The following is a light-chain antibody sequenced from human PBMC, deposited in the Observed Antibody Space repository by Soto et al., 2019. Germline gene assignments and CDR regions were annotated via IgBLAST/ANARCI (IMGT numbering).Light chain of an antibody. CDR1: QGIRND. J-gene: IGKJ1*01. V-gene: IGKV1-39*01. CDR2: TTT. Sequence: IQMTQSPSSLSASVGDRVTITCRASQGIRNDLDWYQQKPGKAPDLLIYTTTSLQSEVPSRFSGSGSETHFTLTITSLQPEDFATYFCQQTYSAPPWTFGPGTKVEIK. CDR3: QQTYSAPPWT.